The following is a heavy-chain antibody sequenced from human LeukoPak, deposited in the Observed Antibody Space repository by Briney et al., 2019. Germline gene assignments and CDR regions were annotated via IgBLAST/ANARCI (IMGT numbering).Heavy chain of an antibody. Sequence: GGSLRLSCAASGFTFSSYWMHWVRQAPGKGLVWVSRINSDGSSTSYADSVKGRFTISRDNAKNTLYLQMNSLRAEDTAVYYCAKSPGAHCSGGSCYSQYWGQGTLVTVSS. D-gene: IGHD2-15*01. CDR1: GFTFSSYW. CDR3: AKSPGAHCSGGSCYSQY. V-gene: IGHV3-74*01. J-gene: IGHJ4*02. CDR2: INSDGSST.